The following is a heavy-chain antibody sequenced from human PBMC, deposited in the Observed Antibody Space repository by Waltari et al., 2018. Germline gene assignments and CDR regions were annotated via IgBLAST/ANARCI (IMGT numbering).Heavy chain of an antibody. Sequence: QVQLQESGPGLVKPSETLSLTCTVSGGSVNSASYYWTWIRQPPGKGLEWIAYIYYSGSTNYNPTLKSRVTISVDTSKNQFSLNLYSVTAADTAVDYCARGAGAVAGHTYFDYWGQGTLVTVSS. CDR2: IYYSGST. D-gene: IGHD6-19*01. CDR3: ARGAGAVAGHTYFDY. CDR1: GGSVNSASYY. V-gene: IGHV4-61*01. J-gene: IGHJ4*02.